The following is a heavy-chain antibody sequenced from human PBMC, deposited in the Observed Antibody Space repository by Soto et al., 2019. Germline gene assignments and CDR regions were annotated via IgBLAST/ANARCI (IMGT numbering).Heavy chain of an antibody. Sequence: GGSLRLSSAASGFTLSVYTMHWVRQAPGKGLEWVSCIGRTSTDTYYADSLKGRFTISRDNAKNSVYLQINSLRVEDPAVYYCVSKGGYFPIGYLVSWCQGT. V-gene: IGHV3-48*01. CDR2: IGRTSTDT. D-gene: IGHD3-22*01. J-gene: IGHJ5*02. CDR3: VSKGGYFPIGYLVS. CDR1: GFTLSVYT.